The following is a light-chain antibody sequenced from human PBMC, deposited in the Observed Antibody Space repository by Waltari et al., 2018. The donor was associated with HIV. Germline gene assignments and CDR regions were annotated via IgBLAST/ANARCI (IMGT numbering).Light chain of an antibody. J-gene: IGLJ2*01. Sequence: QSVLTQPPSASGTPGQRVTISCSGSSSNIGSKYVYWYQKLPGSAPKLLIYRNNQQPSGVPDRFSGSKSGTSASLAISGLRSEDEADYYCAAWDDTLSVLFGGGTKLTVL. CDR3: AAWDDTLSVL. CDR1: SSNIGSKY. CDR2: RNN. V-gene: IGLV1-47*01.